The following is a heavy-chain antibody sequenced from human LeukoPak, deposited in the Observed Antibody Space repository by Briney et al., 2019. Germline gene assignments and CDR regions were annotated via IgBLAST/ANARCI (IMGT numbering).Heavy chain of an antibody. Sequence: PGGSLRLSCAASGFTFSRYWMNGVRQAPGKGLEGVASIKEDGSEKSYVDSVKGRFTISRDNAKNSLYLQMNSLRAEATAVYYCVSCGTTTCIIRFDHWGQGTLVTVSS. D-gene: IGHD2-2*01. CDR3: VSCGTTTCIIRFDH. CDR2: IKEDGSEK. CDR1: GFTFSRYW. J-gene: IGHJ4*02. V-gene: IGHV3-7*01.